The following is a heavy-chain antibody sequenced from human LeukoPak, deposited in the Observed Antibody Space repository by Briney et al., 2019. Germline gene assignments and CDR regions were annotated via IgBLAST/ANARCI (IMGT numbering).Heavy chain of an antibody. CDR1: GYTFTGYY. D-gene: IGHD5-18*01. CDR2: INPNSGGT. V-gene: IGHV1-2*02. CDR3: AKTHHPDTAMVTPFDS. J-gene: IGHJ4*02. Sequence: GASVKVSCTASGYTFTGYYMHWVRQAPGQGLEWMGWINPNSGGTNYAQKFQGRVTMTRDTSISTAYMELSSLRSDDTAVYYCAKTHHPDTAMVTPFDSWGQGSLVTVSS.